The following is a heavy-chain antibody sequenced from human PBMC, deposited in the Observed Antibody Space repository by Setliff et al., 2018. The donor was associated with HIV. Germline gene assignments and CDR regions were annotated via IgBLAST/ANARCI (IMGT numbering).Heavy chain of an antibody. J-gene: IGHJ4*02. CDR3: ARDRGYTIVGAAEGDH. Sequence: GGSLRLSCAAPGLTFKNYWIHWVRQAPGKGLVWVSRINADSSSTTYADSVKGRFPISRDNAKNTVYLQMNSLRAEDTAVYYCARDRGYTIVGAAEGDHWGQGSLVTVSS. V-gene: IGHV3-74*01. D-gene: IGHD1-26*01. CDR2: INADSSST. CDR1: GLTFKNYW.